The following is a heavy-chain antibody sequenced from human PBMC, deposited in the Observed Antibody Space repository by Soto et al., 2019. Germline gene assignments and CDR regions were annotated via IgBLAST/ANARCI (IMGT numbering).Heavy chain of an antibody. V-gene: IGHV1-69*06. CDR2: IIPIFDSP. Sequence: SVNVSFKSAGGSFSTYSFSWVRQAPGHGLECMGGIIPIFDSPYYAQNFQGRVTIAADRSTSTVYMELSSLTPEDTAVYYCARGAECRGYCLKKFTWLDPWGQGTLVTVSS. D-gene: IGHD2-15*01. CDR1: GGSFSTYS. J-gene: IGHJ5*02. CDR3: ARGAECRGYCLKKFTWLDP.